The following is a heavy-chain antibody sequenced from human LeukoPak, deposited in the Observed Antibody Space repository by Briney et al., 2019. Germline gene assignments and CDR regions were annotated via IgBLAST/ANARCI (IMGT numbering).Heavy chain of an antibody. CDR2: INHSGST. Sequence: SETLSLTCAVYGGSFSGYYWSWIRQPPGKGLEWIGEINHSGSTNYNPSLKRRVTISVDTSKNQFSLKLSSVTAADTAVYYCARGGRGRRIATFDYWGQGTLVTVSS. D-gene: IGHD2-15*01. J-gene: IGHJ4*02. V-gene: IGHV4-34*01. CDR1: GGSFSGYY. CDR3: ARGGRGRRIATFDY.